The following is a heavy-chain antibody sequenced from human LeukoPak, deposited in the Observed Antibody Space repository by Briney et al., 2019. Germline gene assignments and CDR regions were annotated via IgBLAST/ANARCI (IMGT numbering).Heavy chain of an antibody. CDR3: AREGYWFDF. V-gene: IGHV6-1*01. Sequence: SQTLSLTFAISGDSVSNNIAAWNRVRQSPSRGLEGLVKTYYRSKWYNDYSVSVKSRVTINADTSKTQFSLQLNSVTPEDTAVYYCAREGYWFDFWGQGTPVTVST. CDR2: TYYRSKWYN. J-gene: IGHJ5*01. CDR1: GDSVSNNIAA.